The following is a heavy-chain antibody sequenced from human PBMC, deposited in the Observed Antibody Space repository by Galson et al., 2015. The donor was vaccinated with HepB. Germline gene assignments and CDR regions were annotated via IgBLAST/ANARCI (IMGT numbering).Heavy chain of an antibody. CDR3: ARENILTAWFDH. CDR1: GFTVSSNY. V-gene: IGHV3-53*01. CDR2: IYSGGST. J-gene: IGHJ5*02. Sequence: SLRLSCAASGFTVSSNYMSWVRQAPGKGLEWVSVIYSGGSTYYADSVKGRFTISRDNSKNTLYLQMNSLRAEDTAVYYCARENILTAWFDHWGQGTLVTVSS.